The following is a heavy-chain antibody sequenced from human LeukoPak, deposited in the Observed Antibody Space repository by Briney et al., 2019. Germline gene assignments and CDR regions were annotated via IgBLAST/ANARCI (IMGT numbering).Heavy chain of an antibody. Sequence: SQTLSLTCTVSGGSISSGDYYWSWICQPPGKGLEWIGYIYYSGSTYYNPSLKSRLTISIDTSKSWLSLKFGSVTAPDTAVYFCARVPRDAWFGGRADYWGQGTLVTVSS. CDR3: ARVPRDAWFGGRADY. D-gene: IGHD3-10*01. J-gene: IGHJ4*02. CDR2: IYYSGST. V-gene: IGHV4-30-4*01. CDR1: GGSISSGDYY.